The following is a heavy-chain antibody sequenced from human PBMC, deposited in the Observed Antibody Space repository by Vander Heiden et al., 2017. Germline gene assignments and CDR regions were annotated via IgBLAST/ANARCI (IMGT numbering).Heavy chain of an antibody. D-gene: IGHD5-12*01. J-gene: IGHJ4*02. Sequence: EVQLVESGGGWVQPGRSLRLCCAASGFTFDDYAMHWVRQAPGKGLEWVSGISWNSGSIDYADSVKGRFTISRDNAKNSLYLQMNSLRAEDTALYYCAKDGYNFKYYFDYWGQGTLVTVSS. CDR1: GFTFDDYA. CDR2: ISWNSGSI. V-gene: IGHV3-9*01. CDR3: AKDGYNFKYYFDY.